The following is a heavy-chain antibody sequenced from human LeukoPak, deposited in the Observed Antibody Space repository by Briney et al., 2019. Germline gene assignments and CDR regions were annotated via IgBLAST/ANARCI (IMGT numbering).Heavy chain of an antibody. CDR1: GFTFSSHA. CDR2: ISSSGGRT. J-gene: IGHJ4*02. CDR3: ATGVEGCTGGSCYSWIYY. Sequence: GGSLRLSCTASGFTFSSHAMSWVRQAPGKGLEWVSGISSSGGRTYYADSVKGRLTISRDNSQNTLYLQMNSLTDDDTAVYYCATGVEGCTGGSCYSWIYYWGQGTLVSVSS. D-gene: IGHD2-15*01. V-gene: IGHV3-23*01.